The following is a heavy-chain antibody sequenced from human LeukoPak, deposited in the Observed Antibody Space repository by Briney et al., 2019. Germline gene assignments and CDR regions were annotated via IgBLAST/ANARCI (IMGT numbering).Heavy chain of an antibody. V-gene: IGHV3-7*01. CDR2: IKQDGSEK. D-gene: IGHD3-10*02. Sequence: PGGSLRLSCAASGFTFNDYAMHWVRHAPGKGLEWVANIKQDGSEKYYVDSVRGRVTISRDNAKNSLYLQMNSLRAEDTAVYYCAELGITMIGGVWGKGTTVTISS. CDR1: GFTFNDYA. CDR3: AELGITMIGGV. J-gene: IGHJ6*04.